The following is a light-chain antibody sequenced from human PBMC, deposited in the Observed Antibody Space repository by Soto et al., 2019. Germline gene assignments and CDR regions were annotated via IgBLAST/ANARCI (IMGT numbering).Light chain of an antibody. CDR3: QQYGRSPWT. J-gene: IGKJ1*01. CDR2: DAS. CDR1: QSVSSSY. Sequence: DIVLTQSPGTLSLSPGERATLSCRASQSVSSSYLAWYQQKPGQAPRLLMYDASSRATGIPDRFSGSGSGTDFTLNISRLEPEDFAVYYCQQYGRSPWTFGQGTKVEIK. V-gene: IGKV3-20*01.